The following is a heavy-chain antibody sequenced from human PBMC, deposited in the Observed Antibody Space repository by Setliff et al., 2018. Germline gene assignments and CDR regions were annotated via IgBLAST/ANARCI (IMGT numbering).Heavy chain of an antibody. CDR1: GYRLIEVS. V-gene: IGHV1-24*01. Sequence: ASVKVSCKVSGYRLIEVSMHWVRQAPGKGFEWMGGFDPEDEETIYAQKFQGWVTMTRDTSISTAYMELSRLRSDDTAVYYCARDLLYSGSYFGYYYDMDVWGQGTTVTVSS. D-gene: IGHD1-26*01. J-gene: IGHJ6*02. CDR3: ARDLLYSGSYFGYYYDMDV. CDR2: FDPEDEET.